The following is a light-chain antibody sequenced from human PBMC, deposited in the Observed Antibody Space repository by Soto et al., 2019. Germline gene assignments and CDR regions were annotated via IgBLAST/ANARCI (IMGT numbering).Light chain of an antibody. CDR2: EVS. V-gene: IGLV2-8*01. CDR1: SSDVGGYNY. Sequence: QSALTQPPSASGSPGQSVTISCTGTSSDVGGYNYVSWYQQHPGKAPKLMIYEVSQRPSGVPDRFSGSKSGNTAFLTVSGLQAEDEGDYYCSSYAGSNNLVFGGGTQLTVL. CDR3: SSYAGSNNLV. J-gene: IGLJ2*01.